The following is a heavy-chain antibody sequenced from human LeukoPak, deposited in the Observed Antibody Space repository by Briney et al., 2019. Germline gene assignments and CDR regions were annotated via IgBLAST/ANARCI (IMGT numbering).Heavy chain of an antibody. Sequence: PGGSLRLSCAASGFTFSSYGMHWVRQAPGKGLEWVAVISYDGSNKYYADSVKGRFTITRDNSKNTLYLQMNSLRAEDTAVYYCAKDKSPAAGGRYYFDYWGQGTLVTVSS. J-gene: IGHJ4*02. V-gene: IGHV3-30*18. CDR2: ISYDGSNK. CDR3: AKDKSPAAGGRYYFDY. D-gene: IGHD6-13*01. CDR1: GFTFSSYG.